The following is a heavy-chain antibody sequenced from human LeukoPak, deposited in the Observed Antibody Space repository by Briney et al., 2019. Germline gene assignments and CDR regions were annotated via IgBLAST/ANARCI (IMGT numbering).Heavy chain of an antibody. V-gene: IGHV1-2*02. CDR1: GYTFTGYY. D-gene: IGHD3-22*01. CDR2: INPNSGGT. Sequence: ASVKVSCKASGYTFTGYYMHWVRQAPGQGLEWMGWINPNSGGTNYAQKFQGRVTMTRDTSISTAYMELSRLRSDDTAVYYCARSTYYYDSSGYTYYFDYWGQGILVTVSS. CDR3: ARSTYYYDSSGYTYYFDY. J-gene: IGHJ4*02.